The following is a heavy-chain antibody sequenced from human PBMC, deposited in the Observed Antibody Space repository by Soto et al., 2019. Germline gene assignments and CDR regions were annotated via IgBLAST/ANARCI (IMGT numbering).Heavy chain of an antibody. CDR3: AGTREIPYYPGMDV. Sequence: QVQLVQSGAEVKKPGSSVKVSCKAPGGTLSSYAINWVRQAPGQGLEWMGGIIPIFGSANYAPKFQGRVTIAADESTSPAYMEVSSLRSEDTAVYYCAGTREIPYYPGMDVWGQGTTVTVSS. CDR2: IIPIFGSA. D-gene: IGHD2-2*02. J-gene: IGHJ6*02. V-gene: IGHV1-69*01. CDR1: GGTLSSYA.